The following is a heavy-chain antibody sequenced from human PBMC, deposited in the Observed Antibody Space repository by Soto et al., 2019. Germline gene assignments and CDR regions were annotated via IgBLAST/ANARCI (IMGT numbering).Heavy chain of an antibody. D-gene: IGHD6-19*01. CDR1: GYIFTSYG. J-gene: IGHJ5*02. CDR3: ARDEFRMRGDGSVWLVVWSDP. V-gene: IGHV1-18*01. CDR2: ISAYNGNT. Sequence: GASVKVSCKASGYIFTSYGISWVRQAPGQGLEWMGWISAYNGNTNYAQKLQGRVTMTTDTSTSTAYMELRSLISDDTAVYYCARDEFRMRGDGSVWLVVWSDPWGPGTLMSVSS.